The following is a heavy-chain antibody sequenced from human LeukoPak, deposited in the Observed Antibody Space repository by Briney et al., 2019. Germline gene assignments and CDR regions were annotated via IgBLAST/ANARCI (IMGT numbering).Heavy chain of an antibody. V-gene: IGHV3-23*01. CDR3: AKRVDRYCSGGSCADAFDI. D-gene: IGHD2-15*01. CDR2: ISGSGGST. J-gene: IGHJ3*02. CDR1: GFTFRSYA. Sequence: GGSLRLSCAASGFTFRSYAMSWVRQAPGKGLEWVSAISGSGGSTYYADSVKGRFTISRDNSKNTLYLQMNSLRAEDTAVYYCAKRVDRYCSGGSCADAFDIWGQGTMVTVSS.